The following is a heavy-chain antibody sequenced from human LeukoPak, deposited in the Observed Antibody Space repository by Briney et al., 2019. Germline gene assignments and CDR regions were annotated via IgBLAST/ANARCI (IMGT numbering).Heavy chain of an antibody. D-gene: IGHD3-16*01. CDR2: IDHTGIT. CDR3: AREVHDYVWGSQHDALDI. Sequence: SETLSLTCTVSDDSITIYYWSWIRQPPGKGLEWIGYIDHTGITNYNPSLNSRVTISRDTSKNQFSLQLSSVTAADTAVYYCAREVHDYVWGSQHDALDIWGQGTMVTVSS. CDR1: DDSITIYY. V-gene: IGHV4-59*12. J-gene: IGHJ3*02.